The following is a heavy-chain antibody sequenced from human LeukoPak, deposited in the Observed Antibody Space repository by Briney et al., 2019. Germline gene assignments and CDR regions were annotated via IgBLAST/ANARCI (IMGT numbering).Heavy chain of an antibody. V-gene: IGHV4-39*01. D-gene: IGHD6-6*01. CDR1: GGSISSSTYY. CDR3: ARQSRGSSSSRDYFDY. Sequence: PSETLSLTCTVSGGSISSSTYYWGWIRQLPGKGLEWIGSIYYSGSTYYNPSLKSRVTISVDTSKNHFSLNLSSVTAAGTAVYYCARQSRGSSSSRDYFDYWGQGTLVTVSS. CDR2: IYYSGST. J-gene: IGHJ4*02.